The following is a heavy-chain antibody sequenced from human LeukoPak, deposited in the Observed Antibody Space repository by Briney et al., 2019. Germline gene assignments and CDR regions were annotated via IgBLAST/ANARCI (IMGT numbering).Heavy chain of an antibody. CDR3: AKDHGIISDY. Sequence: PGGSLRLSCAASGFTFSNYGMSWVRQAPGKGLEWVSSISGSGDSTYYADSVKGRFTISRDNSKNTLYLQMNSLRAEDTAVYYCAKDHGIISDYWGQGTLVTVSS. CDR1: GFTFSNYG. V-gene: IGHV3-23*01. D-gene: IGHD3-10*01. J-gene: IGHJ4*02. CDR2: ISGSGDST.